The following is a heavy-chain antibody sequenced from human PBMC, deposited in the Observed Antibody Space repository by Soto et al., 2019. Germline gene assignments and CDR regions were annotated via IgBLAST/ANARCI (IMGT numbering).Heavy chain of an antibody. V-gene: IGHV3-30*18. CDR1: GFTFSSYG. CDR2: ISYDGSNK. J-gene: IGHJ4*02. Sequence: PGGSLRLSCAASGFTFSSYGMHWVRQAPGKGLEWVAVISYDGSNKYYADSVKGRFTISRDNARNSLYLQMNSLRAEDTALYFCAKGTEYGVVLMSTFDYWGQGTLVTVSS. D-gene: IGHD3-3*01. CDR3: AKGTEYGVVLMSTFDY.